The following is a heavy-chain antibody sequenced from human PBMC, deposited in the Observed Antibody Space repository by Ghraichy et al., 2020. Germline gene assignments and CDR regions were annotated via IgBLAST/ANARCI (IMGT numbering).Heavy chain of an antibody. CDR3: ARSDCSSSNCYINWFDP. D-gene: IGHD2-2*01. J-gene: IGHJ5*02. CDR1: GGSISSSSHY. V-gene: IGHV4-39*01. CDR2: IYYSGST. Sequence: SETLSLTGTVSGGSISSSSHYWGWIRQPPGKGLEWITSIYYSGSTYYNPSLKSRVIISVDTSKNQFSLKLSSVTAADTAVYYCARSDCSSSNCYINWFDPWGQGTLVTVSS.